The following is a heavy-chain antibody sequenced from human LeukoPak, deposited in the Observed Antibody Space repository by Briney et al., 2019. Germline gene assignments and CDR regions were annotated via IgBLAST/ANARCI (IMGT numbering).Heavy chain of an antibody. CDR1: GYTFTGYY. CDR3: ASRVVVPAAPSAEYFQH. D-gene: IGHD2-2*01. Sequence: ASVKVSCKASGYTFTGYYMHWVRQAPGQGLEWMGWINPNSGGTNYAQKFQGWVTMTRDTSISTAYMELSRLRSDDTAVYYCASRVVVPAAPSAEYFQHWGQGTLVTVSS. V-gene: IGHV1-2*04. J-gene: IGHJ1*01. CDR2: INPNSGGT.